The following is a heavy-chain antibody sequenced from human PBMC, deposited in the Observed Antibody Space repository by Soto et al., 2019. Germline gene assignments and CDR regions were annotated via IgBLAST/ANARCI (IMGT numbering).Heavy chain of an antibody. CDR1: GYTFTVYY. V-gene: IGHV1-2*02. D-gene: IGHD1-26*01. CDR3: ARDLEKGGGSAGFDY. Sequence: ASVRVSCKASGYTFTVYYMHWVRQAPGQGLEWMGWINPKSGGTMYPQKFQGRVTMTWDTSISTAYMALTRLRSDDTAVYYCARDLEKGGGSAGFDYWGQGTLVTVSS. J-gene: IGHJ4*02. CDR2: INPKSGGT.